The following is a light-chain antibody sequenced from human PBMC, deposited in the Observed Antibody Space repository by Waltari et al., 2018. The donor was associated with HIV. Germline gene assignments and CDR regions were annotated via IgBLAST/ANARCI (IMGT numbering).Light chain of an antibody. Sequence: QSVVTQPPSVSGTPGQTVTISCSGSTSNIGIKTVNWYQHLPGTAPKRLIYGNSQRPSAVPDRFSSSKAGTSASLAISGLQSEDEADYYCASWDASLNDWVFGGGTKLTVL. CDR2: GNS. CDR3: ASWDASLNDWV. J-gene: IGLJ3*02. V-gene: IGLV1-44*01. CDR1: TSNIGIKT.